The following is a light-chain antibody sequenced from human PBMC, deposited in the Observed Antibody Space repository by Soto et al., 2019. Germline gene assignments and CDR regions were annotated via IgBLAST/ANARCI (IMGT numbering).Light chain of an antibody. CDR3: SSYSTSFFYV. Sequence: QSALTQPRSVSGSPGQSVTVSCTGTSSDVGGYKSVSWYQHHPGKAPKLLIYGVTNRPSGVSYRFSGSKSGSTASLTISGLRDEDEADYYCSSYSTSFFYVFGTGTKLTVL. CDR2: GVT. CDR1: SSDVGGYKS. J-gene: IGLJ1*01. V-gene: IGLV2-11*01.